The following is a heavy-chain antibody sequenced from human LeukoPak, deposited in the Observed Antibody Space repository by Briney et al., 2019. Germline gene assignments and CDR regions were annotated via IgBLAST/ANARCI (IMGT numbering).Heavy chain of an antibody. J-gene: IGHJ4*02. V-gene: IGHV4-34*01. CDR2: INHSGST. D-gene: IGHD6-19*01. CDR3: ASLYSSGPTGFDY. CDR1: GGSFSGYY. Sequence: SETLSLTCAVYGGSFSGYYWSWIRQPPGKGLEWIGEINHSGSTNYNPSLKSRVTISVDTSNNQFSLKLSSVTAADTAVYYCASLYSSGPTGFDYWGQGTLVTVSS.